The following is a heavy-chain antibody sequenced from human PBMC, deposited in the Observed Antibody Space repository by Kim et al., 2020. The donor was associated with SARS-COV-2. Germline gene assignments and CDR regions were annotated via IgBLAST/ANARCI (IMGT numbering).Heavy chain of an antibody. CDR1: GYTFNSYW. D-gene: IGHD1-26*01. CDR3: ARRWGGSYFDF. CDR2: IYPGDSDT. J-gene: IGHJ4*02. Sequence: GESLKISCKGSGYTFNSYWIAWVRQTPGKGLEWMVIIYPGDSDTTFSPSFQGQVTISADNSITTAYLQWDSLKASDTAIYYCARRWGGSYFDFWGQGTLVTVSS. V-gene: IGHV5-51*01.